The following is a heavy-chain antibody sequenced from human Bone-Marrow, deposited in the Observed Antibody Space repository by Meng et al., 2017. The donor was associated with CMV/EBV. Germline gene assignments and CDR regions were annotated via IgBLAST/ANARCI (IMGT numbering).Heavy chain of an antibody. CDR2: LSASGSIT. V-gene: IGHV3-23*01. CDR1: GFNFGGYA. D-gene: IGHD5-18*01. CDR3: AKLPQIWSSNYY. J-gene: IGHJ4*02. Sequence: GGSLRLSCVASGFNFGGYAVNWVREAPGKGLEWVSSLSASGSITEYGDSVKGRFTISRDNSKITVYLQMNNLRAEDTAMYYCAKLPQIWSSNYYWGKGTLVTVSS.